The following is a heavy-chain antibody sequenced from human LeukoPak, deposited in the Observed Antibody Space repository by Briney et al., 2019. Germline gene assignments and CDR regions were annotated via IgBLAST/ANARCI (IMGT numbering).Heavy chain of an antibody. CDR3: ARERSESPGSGYDMDV. CDR1: GGSIGGYY. D-gene: IGHD1-14*01. J-gene: IGHJ6*03. CDR2: FYSNGHI. Sequence: PSETLSLTCTVSGGSIGGYYWNWIRQAAGEGLEWLGRFYSNGHIDHNASLKSRVAMSVDTSTNLFSLKLNSLTAADTAVYYCARERSESPGSGYDMDVWGKGTPVIVSS. V-gene: IGHV4-4*07.